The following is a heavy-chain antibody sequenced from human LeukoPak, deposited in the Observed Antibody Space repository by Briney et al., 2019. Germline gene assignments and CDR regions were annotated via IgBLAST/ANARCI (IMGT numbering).Heavy chain of an antibody. Sequence: GGSLRLSCAASGFTFSSYWMSWVRQAPGKGLEWVANMNQDGSEKYYVDSVKGRFTISRDNAKNSLYLQMNNLRAEDAAVYYCARGGELLRPADYWGQGTLVTVSS. D-gene: IGHD1-26*01. V-gene: IGHV3-7*01. CDR2: MNQDGSEK. CDR1: GFTFSSYW. CDR3: ARGGELLRPADY. J-gene: IGHJ4*02.